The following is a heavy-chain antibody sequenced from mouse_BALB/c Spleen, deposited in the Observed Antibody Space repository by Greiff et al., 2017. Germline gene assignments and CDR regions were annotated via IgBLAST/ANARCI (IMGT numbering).Heavy chain of an antibody. CDR3: ARHRHSTMITTGGFDY. J-gene: IGHJ2*01. D-gene: IGHD2-4*01. CDR1: GFTFSSYT. V-gene: IGHV5-12-2*01. CDR2: ISNGGGST. Sequence: EVMLVESGGGLVQPGGSLKLSCAASGFTFSSYTMSWVRQTPEKRLEWVAYISNGGGSTYYPDTVKGRFTISRDNAKNTLYLQMSSLKSEDTAMYYWARHRHSTMITTGGFDYWGQGTTLTVSS.